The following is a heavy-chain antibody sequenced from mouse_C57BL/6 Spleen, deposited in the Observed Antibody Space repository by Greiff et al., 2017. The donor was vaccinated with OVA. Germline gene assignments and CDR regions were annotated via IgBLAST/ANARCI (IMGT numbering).Heavy chain of an antibody. J-gene: IGHJ3*01. Sequence: LQESGPELVKPGASVKISCKASGYSFTSYYIHWVKQRPGQGLEWIGWIYPGSGNTKYNEKFKGKATLTADTSSSTAYMQLSSLTSEDSAVYYCARSALYSNYDWFAYWGQGTLVTVSA. CDR2: IYPGSGNT. D-gene: IGHD2-5*01. CDR3: ARSALYSNYDWFAY. CDR1: GYSFTSYY. V-gene: IGHV1-66*01.